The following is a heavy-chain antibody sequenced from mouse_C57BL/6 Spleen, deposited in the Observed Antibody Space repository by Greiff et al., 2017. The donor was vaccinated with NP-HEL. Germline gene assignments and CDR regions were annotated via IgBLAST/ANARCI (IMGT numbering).Heavy chain of an antibody. Sequence: QVQLQQPGAELVKPGASVKVSCKASGYTFTSYWMHWVKQRPGQGLEWIGRIHPSDSATNYNQKFKGKATLTVDKSSSTAYMQLSSLTSEDSAVYYCAIGDMVTSTWFAYWGQGTLVTVSA. V-gene: IGHV1-74*01. CDR1: GYTFTSYW. D-gene: IGHD2-2*01. CDR2: IHPSDSAT. CDR3: AIGDMVTSTWFAY. J-gene: IGHJ3*01.